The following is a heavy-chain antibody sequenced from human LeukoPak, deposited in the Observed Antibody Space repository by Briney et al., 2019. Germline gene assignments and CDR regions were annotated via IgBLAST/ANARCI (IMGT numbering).Heavy chain of an antibody. CDR2: IYYSGST. CDR1: GGSISSSSYY. V-gene: IGHV4-39*01. D-gene: IGHD4-17*01. J-gene: IGHJ4*02. Sequence: PSETLSLTCTVSGGSISSSSYYWGWIRPPPGKGLEWIGSIYYSGSTYYNPSLKSRVTISVDTSKNQFSLKLSSVTAADTAVYYCASATVTTGCYNYWGQGTLVTVSS. CDR3: ASATVTTGCYNY.